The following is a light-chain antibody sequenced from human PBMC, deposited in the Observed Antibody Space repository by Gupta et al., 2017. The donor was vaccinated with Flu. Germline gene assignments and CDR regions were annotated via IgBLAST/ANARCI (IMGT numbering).Light chain of an antibody. J-gene: IGKJ4*01. CDR1: QSVDKY. CDR2: DAS. Sequence: EIVLTQSPATLSLSPGERATLSCRASQSVDKYLAWYQQQPGQAPKLLIYDASVRATGIPARFSGSGSGTDFTLTISSLEPEDFAVYYCQQRTNWPPLTFGGGTKVEI. CDR3: QQRTNWPPLT. V-gene: IGKV3-11*01.